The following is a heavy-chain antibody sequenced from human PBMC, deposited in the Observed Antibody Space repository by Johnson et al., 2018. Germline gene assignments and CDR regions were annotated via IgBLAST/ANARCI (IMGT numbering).Heavy chain of an antibody. Sequence: EVQLVESGGGVVQPGRSLRLSCAASGFTFSSYAMSWVRQAPGKGLEWVSTVIGSGSSTSYADSVKGRLTSSRDNSKNTVYLQIHSLRAEDTAVYYSAKKHCSSDCSLGLLGYFHHWGQGTLVTVSS. D-gene: IGHD2-2*01. CDR2: VIGSGSST. CDR3: AKKHCSSDCSLGLLGYFHH. V-gene: IGHV3-23*04. CDR1: GFTFSSYA. J-gene: IGHJ1*01.